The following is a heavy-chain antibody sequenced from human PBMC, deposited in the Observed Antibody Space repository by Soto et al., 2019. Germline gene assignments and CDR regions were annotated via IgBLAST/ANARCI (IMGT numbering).Heavy chain of an antibody. Sequence: ESLKISCEASGYRFTSYWIAWVLQMPGKGLGWMLFVYVHDSDTKYSPSFEGQVTISAAKSLNSSYLQWTSVRAPDTAMYYCARVRILSGLFRSFDYWGQGTQVTVSS. J-gene: IGHJ4*02. CDR2: VYVHDSDT. CDR3: ARVRILSGLFRSFDY. D-gene: IGHD3-10*01. V-gene: IGHV5-51*01. CDR1: GYRFTSYW.